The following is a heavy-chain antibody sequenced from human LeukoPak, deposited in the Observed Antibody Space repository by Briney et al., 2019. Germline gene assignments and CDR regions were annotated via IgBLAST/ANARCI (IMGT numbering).Heavy chain of an antibody. D-gene: IGHD6-13*01. CDR2: IRYDGSNK. CDR3: ARGGGIAAPNDY. J-gene: IGHJ4*02. V-gene: IGHV3-30*02. CDR1: GFTFSSYG. Sequence: GGSLRLSCAASGFTFSSYGMHWVRQAPGKGLEWVAFIRYDGSNKYYADSVKGRFTISRDNAKNSLYLQMNSLRAEDTAVYYCARGGGIAAPNDYWGQGTLVTVSS.